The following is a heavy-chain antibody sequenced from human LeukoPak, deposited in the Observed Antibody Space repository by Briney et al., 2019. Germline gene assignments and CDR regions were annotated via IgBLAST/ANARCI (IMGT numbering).Heavy chain of an antibody. CDR2: ISGSGGST. D-gene: IGHD3-22*01. CDR1: GYTFTTYG. V-gene: IGHV3-23*01. Sequence: ASVKVSCKASGYTFTTYGISWVRQAPGKGLEWVSAISGSGGSTYYADSVKGRFTISRDNSKNTLYLQMNSLRAEDTAVYYCAKGGSYYYDSSGYYYFDYWGQGTLVTVSS. J-gene: IGHJ4*02. CDR3: AKGGSYYYDSSGYYYFDY.